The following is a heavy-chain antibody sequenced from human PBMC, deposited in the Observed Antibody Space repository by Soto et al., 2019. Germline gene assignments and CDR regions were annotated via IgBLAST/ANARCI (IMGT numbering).Heavy chain of an antibody. J-gene: IGHJ5*01. V-gene: IGHV4-34*01. D-gene: IGHD2-8*01. Sequence: PSETLSLTCDVYGGSFSGYIWTWIRQTPGKGLQWIGQINRSGSANYNPSLKSRVTISVHTSNNHFSLQLNSVTPDDTAVYYCVRLIGNSWLDSWGQGTLVTVSS. CDR2: INRSGSA. CDR1: GGSFSGYI. CDR3: VRLIGNSWLDS.